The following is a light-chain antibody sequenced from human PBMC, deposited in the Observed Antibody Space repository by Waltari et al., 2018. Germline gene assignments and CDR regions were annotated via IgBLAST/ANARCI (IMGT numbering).Light chain of an antibody. J-gene: IGLJ1*01. CDR2: EVS. CDR1: SSDVDNYNY. CDR3: SSYTGRNNLYV. V-gene: IGLV2-14*01. Sequence: QSALTQPASVSGSPGQSITISCPGTSSDVDNYNYFSWYQQHPGKAPKLMIYEVSNRPSGVSNRFSGSKSGNTASLTISELQAEDEADYYCSSYTGRNNLYVFGTGTTVTVL.